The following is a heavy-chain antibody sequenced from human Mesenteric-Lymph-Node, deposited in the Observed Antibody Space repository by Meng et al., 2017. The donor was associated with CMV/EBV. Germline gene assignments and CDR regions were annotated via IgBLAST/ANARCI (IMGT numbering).Heavy chain of an antibody. J-gene: IGHJ4*02. V-gene: IGHV4-34*01. Sequence: QVQLQQWGAGLLKPSETLSLTCAVYGGSFSGYYWSWIRQPPGQGLAWIGEINHSGSTNYNPSLKSRVTISVDTSKNQFSLKLSSVTAADTAVYYCARHQRWLKSEGGFNYWGQGTLVTVSS. CDR2: INHSGST. CDR3: ARHQRWLKSEGGFNY. D-gene: IGHD4-23*01. CDR1: GGSFSGYY.